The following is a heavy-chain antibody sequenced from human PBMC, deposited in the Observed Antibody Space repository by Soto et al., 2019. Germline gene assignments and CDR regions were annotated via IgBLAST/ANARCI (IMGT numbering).Heavy chain of an antibody. CDR2: IRGSVGST. CDR3: AKDFYGDYPDYFGS. D-gene: IGHD4-17*01. V-gene: IGHV3-23*01. Sequence: EVQLLESGGGLVQPGGSLRLSCAASEFTFSSSAMGWVRQAPGKGLEWVSGIRGSVGSTYYADSVEGRFTISRDNSKNTLYLQMNSLRAADTAVYYCAKDFYGDYPDYFGSWGQGTRVTVSS. J-gene: IGHJ4*02. CDR1: EFTFSSSA.